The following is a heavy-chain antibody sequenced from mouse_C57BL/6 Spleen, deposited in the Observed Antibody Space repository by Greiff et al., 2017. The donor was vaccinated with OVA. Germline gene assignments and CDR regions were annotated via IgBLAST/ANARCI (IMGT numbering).Heavy chain of an antibody. CDR1: GYAFTNYL. Sequence: QVQLKHSGAELVRPGTSVKVSCKASGYAFTNYLIEWVKQRPGQGLEWIGVINPGSGGTNYNEKFKGKATLTADKSSSTAYMQLSSLTSEDSAVYFCARSDYDYGFDYWGQGTTLTVSS. D-gene: IGHD2-4*01. CDR3: ARSDYDYGFDY. CDR2: INPGSGGT. J-gene: IGHJ2*01. V-gene: IGHV1-54*01.